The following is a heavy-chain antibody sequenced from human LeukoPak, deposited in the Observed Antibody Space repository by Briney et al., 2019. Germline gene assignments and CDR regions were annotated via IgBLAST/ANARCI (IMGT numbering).Heavy chain of an antibody. CDR1: GLTYT. CDR3: AKDGYDFWSAYQIDL. CDR2: ISGSDGST. D-gene: IGHD3-3*01. V-gene: IGHV3-23*01. J-gene: IGHJ5*02. Sequence: GGSLRLSCAISGLTYTISWVRQAPGKGLEWVSAISGSDGSTYYSDSVTGRFTISRDNSKHTLYLQMTSLRTDDTAVYFCAKDGYDFWSAYQIDLWGQGTLVTVSS.